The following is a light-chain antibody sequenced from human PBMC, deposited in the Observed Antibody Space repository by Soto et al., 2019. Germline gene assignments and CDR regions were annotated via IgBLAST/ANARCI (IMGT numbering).Light chain of an antibody. V-gene: IGKV3-11*01. Sequence: IWLTHSPPTRFLSPGEKATLSSRASQSVSSYLAWYQQKPGQAPRLLIYDASNRATGIPARFSGSGSGTDFTLTISSLEPEDFAAYYCQQRSNWWTFGQGTKVDIK. CDR2: DAS. J-gene: IGKJ1*01. CDR3: QQRSNWWT. CDR1: QSVSSY.